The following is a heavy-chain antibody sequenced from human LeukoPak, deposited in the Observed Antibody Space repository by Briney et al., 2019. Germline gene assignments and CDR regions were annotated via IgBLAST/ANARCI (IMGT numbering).Heavy chain of an antibody. Sequence: GGSLRLSCAASGLIFGKFGMHWVRQAPGKGLEWVAVIWYDGSNKNYGESVKGRFTISRGNSKNILYLQMDSLRADDTAVYCCAIEPYGDRIEDSWGQGSLVIVSS. CDR3: AIEPYGDRIEDS. CDR1: GLIFGKFG. D-gene: IGHD2-21*02. V-gene: IGHV3-33*01. J-gene: IGHJ4*02. CDR2: IWYDGSNK.